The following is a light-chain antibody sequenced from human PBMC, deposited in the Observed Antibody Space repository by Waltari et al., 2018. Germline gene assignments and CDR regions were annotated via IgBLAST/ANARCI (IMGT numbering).Light chain of an antibody. CDR3: YSADSTGLRV. CDR1: DLPRKY. J-gene: IGLJ1*01. V-gene: IGLV3-10*01. CDR2: EDT. Sequence: SYELTQPPSVSVSPGQTARITCSGHDLPRKYAYWFQQQSGQAPRLVIYEDTKRPSGNPERFSGSSSGTVATLTISGAQVDDEADYYCYSADSTGLRVFGGGTTVVVL.